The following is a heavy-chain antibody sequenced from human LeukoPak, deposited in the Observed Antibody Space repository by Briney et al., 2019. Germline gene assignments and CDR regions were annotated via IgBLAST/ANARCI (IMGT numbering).Heavy chain of an antibody. Sequence: GGSLRLSCAASGFTVSDNYISWVRQAPGKGLEWVSFVFSGDSTYYADSVKGRFTISRDNSKNMVYLQINSLRPEDTAVYYCARDGGSGPYSSNNYKYYGMDVWGQGTTVTVSS. CDR1: GFTVSDNY. J-gene: IGHJ6*02. CDR2: VFSGDST. D-gene: IGHD3-10*01. V-gene: IGHV3-66*01. CDR3: ARDGGSGPYSSNNYKYYGMDV.